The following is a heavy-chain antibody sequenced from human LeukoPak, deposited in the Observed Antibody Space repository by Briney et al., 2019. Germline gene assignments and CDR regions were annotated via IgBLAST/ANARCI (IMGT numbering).Heavy chain of an antibody. J-gene: IGHJ4*02. CDR1: GFTFSDSA. Sequence: GGSLKLSCAASGFTFSDSAIHWVRQASGKGLEWVGRIKSKAQSYTTDYAASVKGRFTISRDDAKNSLYLQMNSLKTEDTAVYYCARDGHTSLDYWGQGTLVTVSS. V-gene: IGHV3-72*01. CDR2: IKSKAQSYTT. CDR3: ARDGHTSLDY. D-gene: IGHD3-16*02.